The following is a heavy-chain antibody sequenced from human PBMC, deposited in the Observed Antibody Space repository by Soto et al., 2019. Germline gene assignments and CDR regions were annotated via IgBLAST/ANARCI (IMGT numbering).Heavy chain of an antibody. J-gene: IGHJ3*02. V-gene: IGHV4-39*01. Sequence: SETLSLTCTVSGGSISSSSYYWGWIRQPPGKGLEWIGSIYYSGSTYYNPSLKSRVTISVDTSKNQFSLKLSSVTAADTAVYYCARQEYSGWSYCDDAFDIWGQGTMVTVSS. CDR3: ARQEYSGWSYCDDAFDI. D-gene: IGHD1-26*01. CDR1: GGSISSSSYY. CDR2: IYYSGST.